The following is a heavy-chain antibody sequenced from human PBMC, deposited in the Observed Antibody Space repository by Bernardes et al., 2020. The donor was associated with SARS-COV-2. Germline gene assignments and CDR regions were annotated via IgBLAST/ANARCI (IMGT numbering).Heavy chain of an antibody. CDR2: ISDSGDST. V-gene: IGHV3-23*01. J-gene: IGHJ4*02. Sequence: GGSLRLSCAASGFTFTNYAMHWVRQAPGKGLEWVPAISDSGDSTFYSDSVNDRFTISRDNSKNTLYLQMNSLRAEDTAVYYCAKSRFSGSVQRGVIDSWGQGTLVTVSS. D-gene: IGHD3-10*01. CDR3: AKSRFSGSVQRGVIDS. CDR1: GFTFTNYA.